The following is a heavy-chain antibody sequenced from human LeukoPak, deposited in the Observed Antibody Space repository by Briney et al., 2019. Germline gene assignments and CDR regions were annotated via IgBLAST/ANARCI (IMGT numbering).Heavy chain of an antibody. CDR2: IYYSGST. CDR3: ARLQYCSGGSCYFGYYYYYYMDV. V-gene: IGHV4-39*01. D-gene: IGHD2-15*01. Sequence: SETLSLTCTVSGGSISSSSYYWGWIRQPPGKGLEWIGSIYYSGSTYYNPSLKSRVTISVDTSKNQFSLKLSSVTAADTAVYYCARLQYCSGGSCYFGYYYYYYMDVWGKGTTVTISS. J-gene: IGHJ6*03. CDR1: GGSISSSSYY.